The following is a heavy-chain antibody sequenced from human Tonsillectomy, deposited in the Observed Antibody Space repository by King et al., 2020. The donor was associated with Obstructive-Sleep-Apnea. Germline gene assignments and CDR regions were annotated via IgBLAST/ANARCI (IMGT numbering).Heavy chain of an antibody. CDR1: GGSISSFY. CDR3: ARDLAGFY. D-gene: IGHD3-10*01. Sequence: VQLQESGPGLVKPSETLSLTCSVSGGSISSFYWSWLRQPPGKGLEWIGYIYYGGNTNYNPSLKNRVTISVDTSKNQFSLKLTSVTAADTAVYYCARDLAGFYWGQGTLVTVSS. J-gene: IGHJ4*02. CDR2: IYYGGNT. V-gene: IGHV4-59*01.